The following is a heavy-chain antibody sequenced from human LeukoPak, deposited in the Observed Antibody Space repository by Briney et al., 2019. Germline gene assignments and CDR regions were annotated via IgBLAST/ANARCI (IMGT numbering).Heavy chain of an antibody. D-gene: IGHD6-19*01. J-gene: IGHJ4*02. CDR3: AKYGNSGWVIDN. V-gene: IGHV4-59*08. CDR1: GGSIGSDY. CDR2: IYYTGGT. Sequence: SETLSLTCTVSGGSIGSDYWTWIRQPPGKGLESIGYIYYTGGTNYNPSLKSRVTISVDTSKNQFSLKLSSVTAADTAVYFCAKYGNSGWVIDNWGQGTLVTVSS.